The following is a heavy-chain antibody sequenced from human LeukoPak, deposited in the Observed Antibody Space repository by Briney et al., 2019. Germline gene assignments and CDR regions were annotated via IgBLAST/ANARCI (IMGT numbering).Heavy chain of an antibody. CDR1: GGSFSDYY. J-gene: IGHJ4*02. V-gene: IGHV4-34*01. CDR2: INHSGST. CDR3: ARICSSTSCLLDY. Sequence: PSETLSLTCAVYGGSFSDYYWTWIRQPPGKGLEWIGEINHSGSTSCNPSLKSRVTISVDTSKNQFSLKLSSVTAADTAVYYCARICSSTSCLLDYWGQGTLVTVSS. D-gene: IGHD2-2*01.